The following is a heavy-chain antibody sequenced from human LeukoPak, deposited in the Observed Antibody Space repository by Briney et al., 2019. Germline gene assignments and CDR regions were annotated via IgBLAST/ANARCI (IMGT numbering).Heavy chain of an antibody. V-gene: IGHV4-39*01. CDR1: GFTISSNTFY. CDR2: IYYSGST. J-gene: IGHJ4*02. CDR3: ARHVIGPGWEQREDY. Sequence: SESLSLTCAASGFTISSNTFYWVRMGPGQGMELVWLGSIYYSGSTSYNPSLRSRVTISVDTSKNQFSLRLSSVTAADTAVYYCARHVIGPGWEQREDYWGQGTLVTVSS. D-gene: IGHD1-26*01.